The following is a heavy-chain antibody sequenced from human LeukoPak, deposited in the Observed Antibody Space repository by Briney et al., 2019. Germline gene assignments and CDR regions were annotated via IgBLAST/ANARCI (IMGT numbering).Heavy chain of an antibody. CDR2: ISSSSSYI. Sequence: GGSLRLSCAASGFTFSSYSMNWVRQAPGKGLEWVSSISSSSSYIYYADSVKGRFTISRDNAKNSLYPQMNSLRAEDTAVYYCARGITGTTRSEGGDYWGQGTLVTVSS. CDR3: ARGITGTTRSEGGDY. D-gene: IGHD1-7*01. V-gene: IGHV3-21*01. J-gene: IGHJ4*02. CDR1: GFTFSSYS.